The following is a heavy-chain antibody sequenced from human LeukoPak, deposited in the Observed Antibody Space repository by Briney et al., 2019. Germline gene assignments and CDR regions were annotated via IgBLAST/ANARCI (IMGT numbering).Heavy chain of an antibody. CDR2: IYYSGST. CDR1: GGSISSYY. V-gene: IGHV4-59*01. Sequence: SETLSLTCTVSGGSISSYYWSWIRQPPGKGLEWIGYIYYSGSTNYNPSLKSRVTISVDTSKNQFSLKLSSVTAADTAVYYCARSHPLSRHNWGSHWYFDLWGRGTMVT. J-gene: IGHJ2*01. D-gene: IGHD7-27*01. CDR3: ARSHPLSRHNWGSHWYFDL.